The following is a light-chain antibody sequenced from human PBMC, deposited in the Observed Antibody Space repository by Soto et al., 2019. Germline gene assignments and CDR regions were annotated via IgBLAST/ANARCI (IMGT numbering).Light chain of an antibody. CDR2: DAS. Sequence: TKSPGTLSVSPGERATLSCRASQSVSIDLAWYQQTPGQAPRVIIYDASTRATGIPARFSGSWSGTDCTLTISGLQSEDVAVYYCQQYNNWPQTFGQGTKVDIK. V-gene: IGKV3-15*01. J-gene: IGKJ1*01. CDR1: QSVSID. CDR3: QQYNNWPQT.